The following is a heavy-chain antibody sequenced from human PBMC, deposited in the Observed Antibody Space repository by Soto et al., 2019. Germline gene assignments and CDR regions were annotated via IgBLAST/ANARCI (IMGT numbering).Heavy chain of an antibody. V-gene: IGHV1-18*01. CDR3: ASNVDGGWYWFDP. Sequence: ASVKVSCKASGYTFTSYGISWVRQALGQGLEWMGWISAYNGNTNYAQKLQGRVTMTTDTSTSTAYMELRSLRSDDTAVYYCASNVDGGWYWFDPWGQGTLVTVSS. J-gene: IGHJ5*02. CDR1: GYTFTSYG. D-gene: IGHD6-19*01. CDR2: ISAYNGNT.